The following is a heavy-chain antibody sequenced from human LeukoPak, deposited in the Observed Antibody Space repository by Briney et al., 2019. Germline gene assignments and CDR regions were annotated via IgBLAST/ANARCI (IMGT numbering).Heavy chain of an antibody. D-gene: IGHD3-9*01. Sequence: GASVKVSCKASGYTFTNYGTTWVRRAPGQGLEWMGWISAYNANTNYAQKFQGRVTMTTDTSTSTVYMELRSLRSDDTAIYYCARTDYDILTGARMDVWGKGTTVTVSS. J-gene: IGHJ6*04. CDR1: GYTFTNYG. V-gene: IGHV1-18*04. CDR3: ARTDYDILTGARMDV. CDR2: ISAYNANT.